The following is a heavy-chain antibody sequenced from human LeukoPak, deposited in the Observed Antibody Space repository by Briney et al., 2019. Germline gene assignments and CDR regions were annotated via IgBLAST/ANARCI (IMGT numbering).Heavy chain of an antibody. CDR2: IIPILGIA. V-gene: IGHV1-69*10. CDR3: ARHIAAAGIDY. CDR1: GGTFSSYA. Sequence: ASVKVSCKASGGTFSSYAISWVRQAPGQGLEWMGGIIPILGIANYAQKFQGRVTITADKSTSTAYMELSSLRSEDTAVYYCARHIAAAGIDYWGQGTLVTVSS. D-gene: IGHD6-13*01. J-gene: IGHJ4*02.